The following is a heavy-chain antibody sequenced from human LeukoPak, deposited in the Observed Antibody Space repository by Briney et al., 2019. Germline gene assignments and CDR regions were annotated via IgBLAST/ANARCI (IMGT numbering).Heavy chain of an antibody. CDR3: ARVNSGGSCYDY. CDR1: GYSISSGYY. J-gene: IGHJ4*02. Sequence: SETLSLTCAVSGYSISSGYYWGWIRQPPGKGLEWIGSIYHSGSTYYNPSLKSRVTISVDTSKNQFSLKLSSVTAADTAVYCCARVNSGGSCYDYWGQGTLVTVSS. CDR2: IYHSGST. V-gene: IGHV4-38-2*01. D-gene: IGHD2-15*01.